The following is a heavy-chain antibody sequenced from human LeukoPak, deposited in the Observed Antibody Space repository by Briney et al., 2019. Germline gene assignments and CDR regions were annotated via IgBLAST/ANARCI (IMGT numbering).Heavy chain of an antibody. CDR1: GYTFTSYY. CDR2: INPSGGST. V-gene: IGHV1-46*01. J-gene: IGHJ5*02. D-gene: IGHD3-3*01. Sequence: SVKVSCKASGYTFTSYYMHWVRQAPGQGLEWMGIINPSGGSTSYAQKFQGRVTMTRDTSTSTVYMELSSLRSEDTAVYYCARTYYDFWSGYLFNPRNNWFDPWGQGTLVTVSS. CDR3: ARTYYDFWSGYLFNPRNNWFDP.